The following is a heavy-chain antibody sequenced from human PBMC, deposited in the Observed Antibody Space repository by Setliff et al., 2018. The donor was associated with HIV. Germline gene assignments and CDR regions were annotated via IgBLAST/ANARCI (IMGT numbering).Heavy chain of an antibody. J-gene: IGHJ4*02. CDR3: VNRAWLES. CDR2: ISESG. V-gene: IGHV3-23*01. Sequence: GGSLRLSCAASGFTFSDYWMSWVRQAPGKGLDWVSVISESGYSADSVKGRFTISRDNSKNMLYLQMNNLTTEDTAVYYCVNRAWLESWGQGTLVTVSS. CDR1: GFTFSDYW.